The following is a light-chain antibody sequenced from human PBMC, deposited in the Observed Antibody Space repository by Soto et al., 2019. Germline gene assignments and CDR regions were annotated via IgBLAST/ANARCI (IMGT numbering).Light chain of an antibody. CDR3: QHYNNWLA. V-gene: IGKV3-15*01. J-gene: IGKJ1*01. CDR1: QSVRSK. CDR2: DAS. Sequence: EIVMTQSPATLSVSPGERATLSCRASQSVRSKLAWYQQKPGQAPRLLIYDASTRAPGVPARFSGSGSGTEFTHTISSLQSEDFAVYSCQHYNNWLAFGQGTKVEIK.